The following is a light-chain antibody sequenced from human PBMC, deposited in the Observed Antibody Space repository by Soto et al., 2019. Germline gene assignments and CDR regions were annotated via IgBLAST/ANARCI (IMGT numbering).Light chain of an antibody. V-gene: IGKV3-15*01. J-gene: IGKJ5*01. Sequence: EVVMTQSPATLSVSPGERATLSCRASQSVSSHLAWYQQKPGQAPRLLIYGASTGATGFPARFSGSGSGTDFTLTINRLEPEDFAVYYCQQYGSSITFGQGTRLEIK. CDR1: QSVSSH. CDR2: GAS. CDR3: QQYGSSIT.